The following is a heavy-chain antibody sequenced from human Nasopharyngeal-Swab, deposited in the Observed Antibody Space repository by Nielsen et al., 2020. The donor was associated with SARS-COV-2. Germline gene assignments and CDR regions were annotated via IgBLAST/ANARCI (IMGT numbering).Heavy chain of an antibody. Sequence: GESLKISCAASGFTFSSYSMNWARQAPGKGLEWVSSISSSSSYIYYADSVKGRFTISRDNAKNSLYLQMNSLRAEDTAVYYCARDGVTIFGVVGYYYYMDVWGKGTTVTVSS. J-gene: IGHJ6*03. V-gene: IGHV3-21*01. CDR1: GFTFSSYS. CDR3: ARDGVTIFGVVGYYYYMDV. D-gene: IGHD3-3*01. CDR2: ISSSSSYI.